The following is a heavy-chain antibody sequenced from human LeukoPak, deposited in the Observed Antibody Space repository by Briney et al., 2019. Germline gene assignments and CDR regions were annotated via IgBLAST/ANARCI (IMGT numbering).Heavy chain of an antibody. CDR2: INHSGST. CDR1: GGSFSGYY. D-gene: IGHD6-13*01. Sequence: SETLSLTCAVYGGSFSGYYWSWIRQPPGKGLEWIGEINHSGSTNYNPSLKSRVTISVDTSKNQFSLKLSSVTAADTAMYYCARLPAGIAAAGGANYYYYYYMDVWGKGTTVTISS. J-gene: IGHJ6*03. V-gene: IGHV4-34*01. CDR3: ARLPAGIAAAGGANYYYYYYMDV.